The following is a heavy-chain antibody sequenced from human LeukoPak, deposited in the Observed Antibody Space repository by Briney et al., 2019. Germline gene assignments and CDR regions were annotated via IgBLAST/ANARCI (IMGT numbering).Heavy chain of an antibody. D-gene: IGHD6-13*01. Sequence: PSETLSLTCTVSNDSISPLYWGWIRQPPGKGLEVIGYIFYSGTTNFNPSLKSRVTLSVDTSKNQFSLRLNSVTAADTAVYYCARGGSAAKYYFDSWGQGTLVTVSS. CDR2: IFYSGTT. CDR1: NDSISPLY. J-gene: IGHJ4*02. CDR3: ARGGSAAKYYFDS. V-gene: IGHV4-59*11.